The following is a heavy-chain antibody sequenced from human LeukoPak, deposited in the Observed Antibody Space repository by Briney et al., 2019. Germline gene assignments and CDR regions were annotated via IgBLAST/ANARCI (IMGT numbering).Heavy chain of an antibody. Sequence: ASVKVSCKASGYTFTVHYIHWVRQAPGQGPEWMGWINPNSGDANYPQKLQGRVTMTTDTSTSTAYMELRSLRSDDTAVYYCAKFEQQLRPYFQHWGQGTLVTVSS. D-gene: IGHD6-13*01. CDR1: GYTFTVHY. CDR3: AKFEQQLRPYFQH. J-gene: IGHJ1*01. CDR2: INPNSGDA. V-gene: IGHV1-2*02.